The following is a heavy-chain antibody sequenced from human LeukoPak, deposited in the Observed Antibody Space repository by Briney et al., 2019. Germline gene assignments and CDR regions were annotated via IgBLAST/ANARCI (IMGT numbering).Heavy chain of an antibody. J-gene: IGHJ4*02. CDR2: IYSGGSA. CDR1: GLTVSGNY. CDR3: ARVDTVMAYYFDL. Sequence: PGGSLRLSCAASGLTVSGNYMSWARQAPGKGLEWVSIIYSGGSAYSAESVKGRFTISRDDSKNTLYLQMNSLRAEDTAVYYCARVDTVMAYYFDLWGQGTLVTVSS. V-gene: IGHV3-53*05. D-gene: IGHD5-18*01.